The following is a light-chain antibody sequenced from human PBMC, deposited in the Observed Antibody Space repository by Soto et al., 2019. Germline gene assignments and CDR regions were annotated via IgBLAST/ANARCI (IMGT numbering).Light chain of an antibody. Sequence: DIQMTQSPSTLSASVGDRVTVTCRASQSISSCLAWYQQKPGKAPNLLIYGASSLESGVPSRFSGSGSGTEFTLTISSLHPDDFATYYCQKYTSYPWTFGKGTKVEIK. J-gene: IGKJ1*01. CDR2: GAS. CDR3: QKYTSYPWT. V-gene: IGKV1-5*01. CDR1: QSISSC.